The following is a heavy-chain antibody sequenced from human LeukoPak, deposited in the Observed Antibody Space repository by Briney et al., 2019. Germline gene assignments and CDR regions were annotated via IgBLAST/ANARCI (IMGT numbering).Heavy chain of an antibody. D-gene: IGHD5-18*01. CDR3: ARQIQLWGCFDD. V-gene: IGHV4-59*01. CDR2: IYYSAST. J-gene: IGHJ4*02. Sequence: PQTLSLTRTVSGGSTRSYYWSWIRQPPGHGLVVIAYIYYSASTNYNPCLKSGVTISVDTSKNQFSLKISSVTAADTAVYYCARQIQLWGCFDDWGQGTLVTVSS. CDR1: GGSTRSYY.